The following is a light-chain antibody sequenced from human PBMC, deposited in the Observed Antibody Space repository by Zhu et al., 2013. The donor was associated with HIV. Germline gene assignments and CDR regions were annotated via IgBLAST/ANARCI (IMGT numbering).Light chain of an antibody. V-gene: IGKV4-1*01. CDR3: QQYNSYPWT. Sequence: DIVMTQSPESLAVSLGERATLTCKSSQSLLYKSNKKNYLAWYQQRPGQSPTLLIYWASVRASGVPGRFSGSGSGTDFTLTISRLEPEDFATYYCQQYNSYPWTFGQGTKVE. CDR1: QSLLYKSNKKNY. CDR2: WAS. J-gene: IGKJ1*01.